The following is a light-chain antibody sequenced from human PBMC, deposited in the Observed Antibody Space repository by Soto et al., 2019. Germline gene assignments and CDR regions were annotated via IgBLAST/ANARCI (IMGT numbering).Light chain of an antibody. Sequence: QYALTQPASVSGYPGQSITISCSGTGSNVGTYNYVSWYQQHPGKAPKLMIYDVTNRPSGVSDRFSGSKSGNTASLTISGLQAEDEADYYCSSYTSSSTSVVFGGGTKVTVL. J-gene: IGLJ2*01. CDR3: SSYTSSSTSVV. CDR2: DVT. V-gene: IGLV2-14*01. CDR1: GSNVGTYNY.